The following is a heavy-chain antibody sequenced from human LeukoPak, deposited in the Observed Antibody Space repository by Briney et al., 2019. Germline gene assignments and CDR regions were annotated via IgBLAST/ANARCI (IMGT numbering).Heavy chain of an antibody. CDR3: ARGHCSSTSCSGDAFDI. Sequence: GESLKISCKGSGYPFTTYWIAWVRPMPGKGLEWMGIIYPGDSDTRYSPSFQGQVTISADKSVSTAYLQWSRLKASHTAMYYCARGHCSSTSCSGDAFDIWGRGTMVTVSS. CDR2: IYPGDSDT. CDR1: GYPFTTYW. J-gene: IGHJ3*02. V-gene: IGHV5-51*01. D-gene: IGHD2-2*01.